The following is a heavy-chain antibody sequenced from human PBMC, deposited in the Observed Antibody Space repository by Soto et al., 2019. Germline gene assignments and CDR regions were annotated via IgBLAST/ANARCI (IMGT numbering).Heavy chain of an antibody. Sequence: QVQLVQSGAEVKKPGSSVKVSCKASGGTFSSYAISWVRQAPGQGLEWMGGIIPSFGTANYAQKFQGRVTITADESTSTDYMELSSLRSEDTAVYYCASRLWLGTNYYYYGMDVWGQGTTVTVSS. J-gene: IGHJ6*02. CDR3: ASRLWLGTNYYYYGMDV. V-gene: IGHV1-69*01. D-gene: IGHD3-10*01. CDR1: GGTFSSYA. CDR2: IIPSFGTA.